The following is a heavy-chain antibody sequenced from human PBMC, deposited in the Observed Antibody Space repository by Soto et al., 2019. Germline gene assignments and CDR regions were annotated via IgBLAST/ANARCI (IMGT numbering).Heavy chain of an antibody. D-gene: IGHD3-22*01. CDR2: ISGSGGST. J-gene: IGHJ4*02. V-gene: IGHV3-23*01. CDR1: GFTFSSYA. Sequence: EVQLLESGGGLVQPGGSLRLSCAASGFTFSSYAMSWVRQAPGKGLEWVSAISGSGGSTYYADSVKGRFTISRDNSKNTLYLQMNSLRAEDTAVYYCAKGGYYDSSGYYRPYYFDYWGQGTLVTVSS. CDR3: AKGGYYDSSGYYRPYYFDY.